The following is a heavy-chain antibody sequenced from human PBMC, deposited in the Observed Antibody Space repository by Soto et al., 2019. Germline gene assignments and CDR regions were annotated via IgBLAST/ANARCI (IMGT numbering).Heavy chain of an antibody. CDR2: MNPNSGNT. V-gene: IGHV1-8*01. CDR3: ARGDSGYDSTYYYYYYYMDV. Sequence: GASVKVSCKASGYTFTSYDINWVRQATGQGLEWMGWMNPNSGNTGYAQKFQGRVTMTRNTSISTAYMELSSLRSEDTAVYYCARGDSGYDSTYYYYYYYMDVWGKGTTVTVSS. CDR1: GYTFTSYD. J-gene: IGHJ6*03. D-gene: IGHD5-12*01.